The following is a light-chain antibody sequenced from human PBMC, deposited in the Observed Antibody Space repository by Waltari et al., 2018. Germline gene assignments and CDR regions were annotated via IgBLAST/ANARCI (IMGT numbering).Light chain of an antibody. CDR1: QSVSSSY. J-gene: IGKJ4*01. Sequence: EIVLTQSPGTLSLSPGERATLSCRASQSVSSSYLAWYQQKPGQAPRPLIYGASSRATGIPDRFSGSGSGTDFTLTISRLEPEDFAVYYCQQYGSPLTFGGGTKVEIK. V-gene: IGKV3-20*01. CDR3: QQYGSPLT. CDR2: GAS.